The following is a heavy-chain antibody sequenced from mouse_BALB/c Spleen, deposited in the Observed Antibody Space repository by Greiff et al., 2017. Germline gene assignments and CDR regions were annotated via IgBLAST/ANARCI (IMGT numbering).Heavy chain of an antibody. V-gene: IGHV14-3*02. CDR2: IDPANGNT. CDR3: AEKVRTGY. D-gene: IGHD2-14*01. J-gene: IGHJ4*01. CDR1: GFNIKDTY. Sequence: EVKLMETGAELVKPGASVKLSCTASGFNIKDTYMHWVKQRPEQGLEWIGRIDPANGNTKYDPKFQGKATITADTSSNTAYLQLSSLTSEDTAVYYCAEKVRTGYWGQGTSVTVSS.